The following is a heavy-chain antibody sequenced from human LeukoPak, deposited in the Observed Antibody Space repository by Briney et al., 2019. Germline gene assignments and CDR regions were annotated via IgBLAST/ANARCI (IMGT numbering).Heavy chain of an antibody. CDR3: ARKGYSYANNWFDP. CDR1: GYTFTSYD. V-gene: IGHV1-8*03. D-gene: IGHD5-18*01. CDR2: MNPNSGNT. Sequence: ASVKVSCKASGYTFTSYDINWVRQAPGQGLEWMGWMNPNSGNTGYAQKFQGRVTITRNTSISTAYMELSSLRSEDTAVYYCARKGYSYANNWFDPWGQGTLVTVSS. J-gene: IGHJ5*02.